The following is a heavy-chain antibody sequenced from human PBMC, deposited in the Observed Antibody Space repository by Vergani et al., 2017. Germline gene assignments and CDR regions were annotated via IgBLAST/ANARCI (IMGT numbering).Heavy chain of an antibody. V-gene: IGHV3-21*01. D-gene: IGHD1-26*01. CDR3: ARELDSGSDFADY. CDR2: ISSSSSYI. Sequence: EVQLVESGGGLVKPGGSLRLSCAASGFTFSSYSMNWVRQAPGKGLEWVSSISSSSSYIYYADSVKGRFTISRDNAKNSLYLQMNSLRAEDTVVYYCARELDSGSDFADYWGQGTLVTVSS. J-gene: IGHJ4*02. CDR1: GFTFSSYS.